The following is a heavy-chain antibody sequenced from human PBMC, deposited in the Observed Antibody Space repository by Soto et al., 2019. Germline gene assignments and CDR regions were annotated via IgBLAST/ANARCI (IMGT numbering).Heavy chain of an antibody. D-gene: IGHD2-15*01. Sequence: QVQLQESGPGLVKPSQTLSLTCTVSGGSISSGDYYWSWIRKPPGKGLEWIGYIYYSGSTYYNPSLQSRVTISVDTSKNQFSLKLSSVTAADTAVYYCARAGGCSGGSCYLFDYWGQGTLVTVSS. J-gene: IGHJ4*02. CDR3: ARAGGCSGGSCYLFDY. V-gene: IGHV4-30-4*01. CDR1: GGSISSGDYY. CDR2: IYYSGST.